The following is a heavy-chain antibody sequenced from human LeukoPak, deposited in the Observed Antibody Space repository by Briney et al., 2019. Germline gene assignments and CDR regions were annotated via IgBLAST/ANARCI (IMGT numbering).Heavy chain of an antibody. CDR1: GDSMGTNF. Sequence: SETLSLTCSVSGDSMGTNFWSWLRQPPGKGLEWMGYIAYGGSTTYKPSLASRLSISMDTSKNQISLRLTSVTTSDTAVYYYATRVPAIGRRFDHVFDVWGQGTVVTVPS. V-gene: IGHV4-59*01. J-gene: IGHJ3*01. CDR3: ATRVPAIGRRFDHVFDV. D-gene: IGHD2-21*01. CDR2: IAYGGST.